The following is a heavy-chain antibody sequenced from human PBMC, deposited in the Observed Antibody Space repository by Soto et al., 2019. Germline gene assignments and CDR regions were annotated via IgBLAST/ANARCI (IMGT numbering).Heavy chain of an antibody. J-gene: IGHJ6*02. CDR2: IDPSDSYT. V-gene: IGHV5-10-1*01. CDR1: GYSFTSYW. D-gene: IGHD3-10*01. Sequence: GSLKISCNGSGYSFTSYWISWVRQMPGKGLEWMGRIDPSDSYTNYSPSFQGHVTISGDKSISTAYLQWSSLKASDTAMYYCARHVPFGSFYYYGMDVWGHGTTVTVSS. CDR3: ARHVPFGSFYYYGMDV.